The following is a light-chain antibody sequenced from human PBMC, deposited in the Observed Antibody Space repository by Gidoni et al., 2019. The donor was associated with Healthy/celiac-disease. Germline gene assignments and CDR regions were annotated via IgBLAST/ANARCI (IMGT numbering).Light chain of an antibody. CDR2: AAS. V-gene: IGKV1-9*01. J-gene: IGKJ3*01. CDR1: QGISSY. Sequence: DIQSTQPPSFLPGSGGDRVTSTCRASQGISSYLAWYQQKPGKAPKRLIYAASTLQSGVPSRFSGSGSGTEFILTISSLQPEDFATYYCQQLNSYLFTFXPXTKVDIK. CDR3: QQLNSYLFT.